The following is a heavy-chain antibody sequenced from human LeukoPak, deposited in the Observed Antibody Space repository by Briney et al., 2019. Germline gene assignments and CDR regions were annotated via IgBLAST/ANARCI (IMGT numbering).Heavy chain of an antibody. CDR3: ASDSSGYRRGSFDY. CDR1: GGSTSGYY. V-gene: IGHV4-59*01. D-gene: IGHD3-22*01. J-gene: IGHJ4*02. CDR2: INYSGST. Sequence: SETLSLTCTVSGGSTSGYYWSWIRQSPGKGLEWIGYINYSGSTNYNPSLKSRVTISVDTSKNQFSLKLTSVTAADTAVYYCASDSSGYRRGSFDYWGQGTLVAVSS.